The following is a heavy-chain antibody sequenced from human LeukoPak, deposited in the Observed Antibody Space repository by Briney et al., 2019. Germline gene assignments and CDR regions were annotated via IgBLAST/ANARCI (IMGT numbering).Heavy chain of an antibody. Sequence: SETLSLTCTVSSGSISSFYWGWIRQPPGKGLEWIGSVFHSGSSTYNPSLRSRVTISLGKSKHQFSLNMSSVTAADTAVYYCARADWEYSEDYSFPTEMFYFDHWGQGTPVTVSS. V-gene: IGHV4-59*13. CDR1: SGSISSFY. D-gene: IGHD3/OR15-3a*01. J-gene: IGHJ4*02. CDR3: ARADWEYSEDYSFPTEMFYFDH. CDR2: VFHSGSS.